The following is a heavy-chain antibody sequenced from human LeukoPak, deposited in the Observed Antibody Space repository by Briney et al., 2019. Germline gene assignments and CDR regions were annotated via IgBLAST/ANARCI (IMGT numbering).Heavy chain of an antibody. CDR2: SDPEDGET. CDR1: GYTLTELS. CDR3: ATDRGY. Sequence: ASVKVSCKVSGYTLTELSMHWVRQAPGNGLEWMGGSDPEDGETIYAQNFQGRVTMTGDTSTDTAYMELSSLRSEDTAVYYCATDRGYWGQGTLVTVSS. D-gene: IGHD3-10*01. V-gene: IGHV1-24*01. J-gene: IGHJ4*02.